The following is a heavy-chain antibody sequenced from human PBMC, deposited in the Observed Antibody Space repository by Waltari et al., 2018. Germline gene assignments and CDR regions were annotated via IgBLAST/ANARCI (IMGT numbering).Heavy chain of an antibody. CDR2: LIPILCTA. CDR1: GGTFSSYA. J-gene: IGHJ6*02. CDR3: ARDNLRVWQQLAFPPDV. Sequence: QVQLVQSGAEVKKPGSSVKVSCKASGGTFSSYAISWVRQAPGQGLEWMGRLIPILCTANYAQKFQGRVTITADKSTSTAYMELSSLRSEDTAVYYCARDNLRVWQQLAFPPDVWGQGTTVTVSS. V-gene: IGHV1-69*08. D-gene: IGHD6-13*01.